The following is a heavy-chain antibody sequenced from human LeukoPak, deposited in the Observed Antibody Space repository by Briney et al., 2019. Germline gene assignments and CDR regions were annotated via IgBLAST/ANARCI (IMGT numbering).Heavy chain of an antibody. J-gene: IGHJ4*02. Sequence: RWASVKVSCKASGYTFTSYGISWVRQAPGQGLEWMGWISAYNGNTNYAQKLQGRVTMTTDTSTSTAYMELRSLRSDDTAVYYCARDYYGSGSYYKNSDNWGQGTLVTVSS. CDR3: ARDYYGSGSYYKNSDN. CDR1: GYTFTSYG. V-gene: IGHV1-18*01. CDR2: ISAYNGNT. D-gene: IGHD3-10*01.